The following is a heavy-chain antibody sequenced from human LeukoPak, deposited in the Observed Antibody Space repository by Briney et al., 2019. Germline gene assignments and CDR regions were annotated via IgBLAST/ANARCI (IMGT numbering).Heavy chain of an antibody. CDR1: GFTFSNYA. CDR3: AKDVTSLKAFDI. J-gene: IGHJ3*02. CDR2: LSGSGGNT. V-gene: IGHV3-23*01. D-gene: IGHD2/OR15-2a*01. Sequence: PGGSLRLSCAASGFTFSNYAMSWVRQAPGKGLEWVSALSGSGGNTYYADSVKGQSTISRDNSKNTLYLQMNSLRAEDTAVYYCAKDVTSLKAFDIWGQGTRVTVSS.